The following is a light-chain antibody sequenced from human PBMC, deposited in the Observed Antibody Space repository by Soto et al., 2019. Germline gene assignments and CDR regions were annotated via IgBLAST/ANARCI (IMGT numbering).Light chain of an antibody. J-gene: IGLJ3*02. V-gene: IGLV3-1*01. CDR2: QDS. CDR1: KLGDKY. Sequence: SYELTQPPSVSVSPGQTASITCSGDKLGDKYACWYQQKPGQSPVLVIYQDSKRPSGISERFSGSNSGNTATLTISGTQAMDEADYYCRAWDSSTWVFGGGTKLTVL. CDR3: RAWDSSTWV.